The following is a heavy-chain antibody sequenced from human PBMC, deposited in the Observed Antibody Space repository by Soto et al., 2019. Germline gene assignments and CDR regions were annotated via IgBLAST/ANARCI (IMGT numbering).Heavy chain of an antibody. Sequence: SETLSLTCTVSGDSIRSYYWSWIRQPPGKGREWIGYISYTGSTHYNPSLKSRVTISAGTSKNQFSLKLSSVTTADTALYYCAREGVAAPYYYYGMDVWGPVSTVTL. D-gene: IGHD2-15*01. CDR1: GDSIRSYY. J-gene: IGHJ6*02. CDR2: ISYTGST. V-gene: IGHV4-59*01. CDR3: AREGVAAPYYYYGMDV.